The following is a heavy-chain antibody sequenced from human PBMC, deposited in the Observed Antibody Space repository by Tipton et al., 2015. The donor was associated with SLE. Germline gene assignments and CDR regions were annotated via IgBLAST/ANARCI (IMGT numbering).Heavy chain of an antibody. D-gene: IGHD2-15*01. Sequence: GSLRLSCAVSGFTFSCYDMHWVRQATGKGLEWVSTIGTAGDTYFPGSVKGRFTISRENAKSSLYLQMNSLSAGDTAVYYCARAPRYCSGGSCSSYYYYGMDVWGQGTTVTVSS. CDR1: GFTFSCYD. V-gene: IGHV3-13*01. J-gene: IGHJ6*02. CDR3: ARAPRYCSGGSCSSYYYYGMDV. CDR2: IGTAGDT.